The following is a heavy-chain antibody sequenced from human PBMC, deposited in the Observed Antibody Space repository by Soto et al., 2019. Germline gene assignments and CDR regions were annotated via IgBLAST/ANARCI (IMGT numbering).Heavy chain of an antibody. D-gene: IGHD1-1*01. Sequence: GASVKVSCKASGYTFTGYYMHWVRQAPGQGLEWMGWINPNSGGTNYAQKLQGRVTMTTDTSTSTAYMELRSLRSDDTAVYHCVRAPHNNRFKFFHWGQGTRVTVSS. J-gene: IGHJ1*01. CDR1: GYTFTGYY. V-gene: IGHV1-2*02. CDR2: INPNSGGT. CDR3: VRAPHNNRFKFFH.